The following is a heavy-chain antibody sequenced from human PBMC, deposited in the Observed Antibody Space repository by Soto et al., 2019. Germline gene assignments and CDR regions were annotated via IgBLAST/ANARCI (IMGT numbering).Heavy chain of an antibody. V-gene: IGHV3-30*18. J-gene: IGHJ4*02. CDR2: ISYDGSNK. CDR3: AKDGVPGLDGYNPYYFDY. CDR1: EFTFSSYG. D-gene: IGHD5-12*01. Sequence: GGSLRLSCAASEFTFSSYGMHWVRQAPGKGLEWVAVISYDGSNKYYADSVKGRFTISRDNSKNTLYLQMNSLRAEDTAVYYCAKDGVPGLDGYNPYYFDYWGQGTLVTVSS.